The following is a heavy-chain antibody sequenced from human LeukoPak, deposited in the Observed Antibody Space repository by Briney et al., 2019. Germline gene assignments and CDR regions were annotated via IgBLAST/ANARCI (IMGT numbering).Heavy chain of an antibody. CDR1: GFTFSSYA. Sequence: GGSLRLSCAASGFTFSSYAMSWVRQAPGKGPEWVSAISGSGGSTYYADSVKGRFTISRDNYKNTLYLQMNSLRAEDTAVYYCAKGGIAVADYFDYWGQGTLVTVSS. CDR3: AKGGIAVADYFDY. D-gene: IGHD6-19*01. V-gene: IGHV3-23*01. J-gene: IGHJ4*02. CDR2: ISGSGGST.